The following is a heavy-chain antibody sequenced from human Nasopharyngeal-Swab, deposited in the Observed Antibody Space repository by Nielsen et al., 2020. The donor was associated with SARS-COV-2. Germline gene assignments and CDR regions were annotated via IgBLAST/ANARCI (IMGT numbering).Heavy chain of an antibody. D-gene: IGHD6-13*01. Sequence: GGSLRLSCAASGFTVSSNYMSWVRQAPGKGLEWVPVIYSGGSTYYADSVKGRFTISRDNSKNTLYLQMNSLRAEDTAVYYCAGSSSWYTTRHDYWGQGTLVTVSS. J-gene: IGHJ4*02. CDR2: IYSGGST. CDR3: AGSSSWYTTRHDY. CDR1: GFTVSSNY. V-gene: IGHV3-53*01.